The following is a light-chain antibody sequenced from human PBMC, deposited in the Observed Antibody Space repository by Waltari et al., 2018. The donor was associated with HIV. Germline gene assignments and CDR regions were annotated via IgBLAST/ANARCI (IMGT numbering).Light chain of an antibody. CDR2: GAS. CDR3: QQYNGWPRT. Sequence: EKFMTQSPATLSVSPGERVTLSCRASQNVITNLVWYQQKPGQAPSLLIYGASTRASGIPARFTGGGSGSDFTLTINSLQSEDCGLYYCQQYNGWPRTFGQGTKV. J-gene: IGKJ1*01. V-gene: IGKV3-15*01. CDR1: QNVITN.